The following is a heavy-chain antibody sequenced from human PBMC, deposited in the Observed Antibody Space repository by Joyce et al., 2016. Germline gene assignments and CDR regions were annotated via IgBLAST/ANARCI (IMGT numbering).Heavy chain of an antibody. V-gene: IGHV4-61*01. CDR2: ISYTGIT. Sequence: QVQLQESGPGLVKPSETLSLTCTVSGGSVTSGSSYWSWIRQPPGKGLEWIGYISYTGITNYIPSLKSRVAISVEASKNQFSLKLNSVTAADTAVYYCARGWEEGYYEITGYPAFDIWGQGTMVAVSS. J-gene: IGHJ3*02. CDR1: GGSVTSGSSY. D-gene: IGHD3-22*01. CDR3: ARGWEEGYYEITGYPAFDI.